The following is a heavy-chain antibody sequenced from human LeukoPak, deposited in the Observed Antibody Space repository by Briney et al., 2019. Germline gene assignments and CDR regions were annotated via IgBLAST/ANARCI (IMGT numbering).Heavy chain of an antibody. CDR1: GGSFSGYY. CDR3: ESFTMVRGVIADRDY. Sequence: PSETLSLTCAVYGGSFSGYYWSWIRQPPGKGLEWIGEINHSGSTNYNPSLKSPVTISVDTSKSQFSLKLSSVTAADTAVYYCESFTMVRGVIADRDYWGQGTLVTVSS. D-gene: IGHD3-10*01. V-gene: IGHV4-34*01. J-gene: IGHJ4*02. CDR2: INHSGST.